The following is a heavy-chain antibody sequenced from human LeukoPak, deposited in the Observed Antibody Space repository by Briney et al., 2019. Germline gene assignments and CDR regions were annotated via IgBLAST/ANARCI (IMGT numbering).Heavy chain of an antibody. CDR1: GFTVSSNY. D-gene: IGHD5-18*01. V-gene: IGHV3-66*02. CDR3: ARVRGYSYGGYGTFDY. J-gene: IGHJ4*02. Sequence: GGSLRLSCAASGFTVSSNYMSWVRQAPGKGLEWVSVIYSGGSTYYADSVKGRFTISRDNSKNTLYLQMNSLRAEDTAVYYCARVRGYSYGGYGTFDYWGQGTLVTVSS. CDR2: IYSGGST.